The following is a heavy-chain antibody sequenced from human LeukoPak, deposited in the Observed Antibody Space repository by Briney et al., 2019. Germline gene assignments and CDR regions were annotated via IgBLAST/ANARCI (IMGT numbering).Heavy chain of an antibody. CDR1: GGSVSSGSYY. CDR2: IYYSGST. D-gene: IGHD6-13*01. J-gene: IGHJ3*02. Sequence: SETLSLTCTVSGGSVSSGSYYWTWIRQPPGKGLECIGHIYYSGSTNYNPSLKSRVTISVDTSKSQFSLKLSSVTAADTAVYYCARDTSPRQQRGGIDIWGQGTMVTVSS. CDR3: ARDTSPRQQRGGIDI. V-gene: IGHV4-61*01.